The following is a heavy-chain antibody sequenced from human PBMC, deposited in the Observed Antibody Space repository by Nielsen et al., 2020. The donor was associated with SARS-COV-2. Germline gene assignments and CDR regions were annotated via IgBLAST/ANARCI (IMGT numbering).Heavy chain of an antibody. CDR3: ASQHSSRAIIYYYYYGMDV. CDR1: GFTFSSYA. V-gene: IGHV3-7*01. Sequence: GESLKISCAASGFTFSSYAMSWVRQAPGKGLEWVANIKQDGSEKYYVDSVKGRFTISRDNAKNSLYLQMNSLRAEDTAVYYCASQHSSRAIIYYYYYGMDVWGQGTTVTVSS. J-gene: IGHJ6*02. D-gene: IGHD6-13*01. CDR2: IKQDGSEK.